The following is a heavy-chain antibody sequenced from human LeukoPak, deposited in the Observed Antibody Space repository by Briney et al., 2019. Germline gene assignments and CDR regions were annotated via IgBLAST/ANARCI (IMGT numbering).Heavy chain of an antibody. V-gene: IGHV1-2*02. CDR3: ARGRFTMVRGVPAY. J-gene: IGHJ4*02. D-gene: IGHD3-10*01. CDR1: GYTFTGYY. CDR2: INPNSGGT. Sequence: GASVNVSCKASGYTFTGYYMHWVRQAPGQGLEWMGWINPNSGGTNYAQKFQGRVTMTRDTSISTAYMELSRLRSDDTAVYYCARGRFTMVRGVPAYWGQGTLVTVSS.